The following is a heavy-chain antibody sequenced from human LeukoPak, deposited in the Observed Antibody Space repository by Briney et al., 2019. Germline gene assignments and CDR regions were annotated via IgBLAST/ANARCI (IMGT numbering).Heavy chain of an antibody. D-gene: IGHD6-19*01. Sequence: SETLSLTCSVSGGSITSSSYYWGWIRQPPEKGLEWIGSIYYSGSTIYNPALKSRVTVSVDTSKNQFSLNLTSVTAADTAVYYCAREGKLTGYFGGLGFNYWGQGILVTVSS. CDR1: GGSITSSSYY. CDR3: AREGKLTGYFGGLGFNY. CDR2: IYYSGST. J-gene: IGHJ4*02. V-gene: IGHV4-39*07.